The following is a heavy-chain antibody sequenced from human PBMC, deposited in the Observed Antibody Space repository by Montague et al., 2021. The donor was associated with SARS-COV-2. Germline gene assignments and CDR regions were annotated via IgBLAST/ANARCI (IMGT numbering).Heavy chain of an antibody. CDR1: GGSISSGSY. J-gene: IGHJ4*02. Sequence: SETLSLTCTVSGGSISSGSYWGWIRQPPGKGLEWIGTSDHSGITXXSPSPKSRVTISLDTSKNQFSLNLDSVTASDTAMYYCARVISAVAGANFYFDYWGQGTLVTVSS. V-gene: IGHV4-38-2*02. CDR2: SDHSGIT. D-gene: IGHD4/OR15-4a*01. CDR3: ARVISAVAGANFYFDY.